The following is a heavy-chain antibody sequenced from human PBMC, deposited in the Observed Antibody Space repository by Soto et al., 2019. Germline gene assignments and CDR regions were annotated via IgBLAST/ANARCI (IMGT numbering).Heavy chain of an antibody. CDR1: SDSIAGENW. J-gene: IGHJ4*02. CDR2: VFHTGGT. CDR3: ARVFSSGSGWMYYFDF. Sequence: QVQLQESGPGLVKPSETLSLTCTVSSDSIAGENWWSWVRQPPRLGLEWIGEVFHTGGTNYNPSLKSRVTMEVDKSKNQFSLKLISATAADTAVYYCARVFSSGSGWMYYFDFWGQGPLVSVSS. D-gene: IGHD6-19*01. V-gene: IGHV4-4*02.